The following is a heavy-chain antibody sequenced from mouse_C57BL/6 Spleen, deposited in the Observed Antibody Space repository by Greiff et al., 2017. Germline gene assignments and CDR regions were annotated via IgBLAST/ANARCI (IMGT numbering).Heavy chain of an antibody. J-gene: IGHJ2*01. V-gene: IGHV5-6*02. CDR2: ISSGGSYT. CDR1: GFTFSSYG. Sequence: EVKLVESGGDLVKPGGSLKLSCAASGFTFSSYGMSWVRQTPDKRLEWVATISSGGSYTYYPGSVKGRFTISRDNAKNTLYLQMSSLKSEDSAMYYCARRRDSYFDYWGQVTTLTVSS. CDR3: ARRRDSYFDY.